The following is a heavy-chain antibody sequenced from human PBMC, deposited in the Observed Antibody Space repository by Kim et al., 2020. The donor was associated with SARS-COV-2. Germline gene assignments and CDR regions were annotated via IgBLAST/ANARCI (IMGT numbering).Heavy chain of an antibody. Sequence: PGGSLRLSCSSSGFTFSNFLMTWARQTPGMGLEWVSSITDNGGGTYYADSVKGRFTISRDNSKNALYLQMNRLRVEDTALYYCAKGAIGRLTGVHHWGQGTLVTVSS. D-gene: IGHD2-2*02. CDR2: ITDNGGGT. CDR3: AKGAIGRLTGVHH. J-gene: IGHJ5*02. CDR1: GFTFSNFL. V-gene: IGHV3-23*01.